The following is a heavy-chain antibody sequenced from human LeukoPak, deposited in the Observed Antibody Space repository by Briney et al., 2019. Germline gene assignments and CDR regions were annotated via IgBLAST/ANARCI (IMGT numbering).Heavy chain of an antibody. D-gene: IGHD3-22*01. CDR2: IKEDGSEK. J-gene: IGHJ1*01. CDR1: GFTFRRYW. Sequence: GGSLRLSCVASGFTFRRYWMTWVRQAPGKKPEWVANIKEDGSEKYYDDSVRGRFTISRDNAKNTLYLDMNSLRAEDTAVFYCATDQDHGYFRQWGQGTLVTVSS. V-gene: IGHV3-7*01. CDR3: ATDQDHGYFRQ.